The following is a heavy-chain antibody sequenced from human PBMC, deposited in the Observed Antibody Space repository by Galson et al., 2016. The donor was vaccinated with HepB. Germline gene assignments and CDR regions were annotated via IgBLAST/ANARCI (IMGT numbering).Heavy chain of an antibody. V-gene: IGHV5-10-1*01. Sequence: QSGAEVKKPGESLKISCKGSGYSFTTYWISWVRQMPGKGLEWMGRIDPSDSYSNYSPSFQGHVTFSADNADKTIYLHWSSLKASDTAIYYCARDYCTGGSCYKDNPVVGVWGQGTTVTVSS. D-gene: IGHD2-15*01. J-gene: IGHJ6*02. CDR3: ARDYCTGGSCYKDNPVVGV. CDR2: IDPSDSYS. CDR1: GYSFTTYW.